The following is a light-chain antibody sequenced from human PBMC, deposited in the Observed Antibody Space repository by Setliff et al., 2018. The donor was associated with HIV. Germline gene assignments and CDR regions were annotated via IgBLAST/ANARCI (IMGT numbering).Light chain of an antibody. Sequence: SVLTQPASVSGSPGQSITISCTGTSSDVGGYDYVSWYQQHPGKAPKLMIYDVSHRPSGVSNRFSGSKSGNTASLTISGLQAEDDSDYYCSSYTSSSTLYVFGTGTKVTVL. CDR1: SSDVGGYDY. V-gene: IGLV2-14*03. CDR3: SSYTSSSTLYV. CDR2: DVS. J-gene: IGLJ1*01.